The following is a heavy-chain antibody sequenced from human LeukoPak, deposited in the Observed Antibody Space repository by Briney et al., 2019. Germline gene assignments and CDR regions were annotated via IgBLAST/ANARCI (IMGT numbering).Heavy chain of an antibody. CDR2: INHRGST. CDR1: GGSFSGYY. CDR3: ARSGVGDRLKD. V-gene: IGHV4-34*01. J-gene: IGHJ4*02. D-gene: IGHD5-24*01. Sequence: SETLSLTCAVYGGSFSGYYWTWIRQPPGKGLGWIGEINHRGSTNYNPSLKSRVTISVDTSINQFSLKLTSLTAADTAVYYCARSGVGDRLKDWGQGTLVTVSS.